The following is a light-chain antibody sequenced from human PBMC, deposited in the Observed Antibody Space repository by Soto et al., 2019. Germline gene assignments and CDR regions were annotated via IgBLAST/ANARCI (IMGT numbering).Light chain of an antibody. Sequence: EIVLTHSPGTLSLSPGERATLSCRAIQRVSSSYLDWYQHKPGQAPRLLIYGASSRATDIPDRFSGSGSGTDFNLTISRMEPEDFAEYYWQQSGSSPWTGGQGLKVEIK. J-gene: IGKJ1*01. CDR1: QRVSSSY. CDR3: QQSGSSPWT. V-gene: IGKV3-20*01. CDR2: GAS.